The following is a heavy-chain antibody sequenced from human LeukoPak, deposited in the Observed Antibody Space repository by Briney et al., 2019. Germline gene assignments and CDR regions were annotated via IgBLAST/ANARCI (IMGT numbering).Heavy chain of an antibody. CDR1: GFTFSSYW. V-gene: IGHV3-74*01. CDR3: ARADITMVRGVISGLIGY. J-gene: IGHJ4*02. D-gene: IGHD3-10*01. CDR2: INSDGSST. Sequence: GGSLRLSCAASGFTFSSYWMHWVRQAPGKGLVWVSRINSDGSSTSYADSVKGRFTISRDNAKNTLYLQMNSLRAEDTAVYYCARADITMVRGVISGLIGYWGQGTLVTVSS.